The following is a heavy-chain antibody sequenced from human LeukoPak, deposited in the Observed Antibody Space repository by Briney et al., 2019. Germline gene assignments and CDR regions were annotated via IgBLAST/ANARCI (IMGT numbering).Heavy chain of an antibody. V-gene: IGHV1-46*01. CDR1: GYTFTSYY. J-gene: IGHJ4*02. CDR2: INPSDGST. Sequence: VASVKVSCKASGYTFTSYYMHWVRQAPGQGLEWMGIINPSDGSTSYAQKFQGRVTMTRDTSTSTVYMELSSLRSEDTAVYYCARSITCGSARCYWEIDYWGQGTLVTVSS. CDR3: ARSITCGSARCYWEIDY. D-gene: IGHD2-2*01.